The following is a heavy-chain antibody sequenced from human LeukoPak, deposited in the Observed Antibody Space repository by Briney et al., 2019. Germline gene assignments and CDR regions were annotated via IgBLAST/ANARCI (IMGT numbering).Heavy chain of an antibody. J-gene: IGHJ4*02. CDR2: INWNGGST. CDR1: GFTFDDYG. CDR3: ARGYYYGSGLLFFN. Sequence: GGSLRLSCAASGFTFDDYGMSWVRQAPGKGLEWVSGINWNGGSTNYANSVKGRFAISRDNAKNSLYLQMNSLRAEDTAVYYCARGYYYGSGLLFFNWGQGTLVTVSS. D-gene: IGHD3-10*01. V-gene: IGHV3-20*04.